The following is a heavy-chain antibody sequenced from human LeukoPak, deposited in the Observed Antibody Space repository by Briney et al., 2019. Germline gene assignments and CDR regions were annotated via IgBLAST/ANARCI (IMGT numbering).Heavy chain of an antibody. CDR1: GFTFDDYG. J-gene: IGHJ4*02. CDR3: ASITIFGVASL. V-gene: IGHV3-20*04. CDR2: INWNGGST. D-gene: IGHD3-3*01. Sequence: PGGSLRLSXAASGFTFDDYGMSWVRQAPGKGLEWVSGINWNGGSTGYADSVKGRFTISRDNAKNSLYLQMNSLRAEDTALYYCASITIFGVASLWGQGTLVTVSS.